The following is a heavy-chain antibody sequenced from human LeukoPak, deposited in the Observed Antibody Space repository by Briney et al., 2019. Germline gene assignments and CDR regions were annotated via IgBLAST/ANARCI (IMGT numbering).Heavy chain of an antibody. V-gene: IGHV4-61*02. CDR1: GGSISSGSYY. CDR3: ARGGYCGGDCYFYY. D-gene: IGHD2-21*02. CDR2: ICTSGST. Sequence: NPSETLSLTCTVSGGSISSGSYYWSWIRQPAGKGLEWIGRICTSGSTNYNPSLKSRVTISVDTSKNQFSLKLSSVTAADTAVYYCARGGYCGGDCYFYYWGQGTLVTVSS. J-gene: IGHJ4*02.